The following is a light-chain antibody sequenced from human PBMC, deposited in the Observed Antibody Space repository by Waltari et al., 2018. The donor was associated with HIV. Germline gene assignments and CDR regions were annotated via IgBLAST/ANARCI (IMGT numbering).Light chain of an antibody. Sequence: QSALTPPRSVSGSPGQSVTVSCTGTSTDVGGYNSVSWYHQHPGQAPKFIIFDVTARRSGIPDRFSCSKSGNTASLTISGLQAEDEADYYCCSYTGSKMYVFGTGTQVTVL. V-gene: IGLV2-11*01. J-gene: IGLJ1*01. CDR3: CSYTGSKMYV. CDR1: STDVGGYNS. CDR2: DVT.